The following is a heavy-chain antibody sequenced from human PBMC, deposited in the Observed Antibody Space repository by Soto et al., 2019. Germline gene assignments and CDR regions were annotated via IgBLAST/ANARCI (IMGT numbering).Heavy chain of an antibody. D-gene: IGHD3-3*01. CDR2: ISAYNGNT. V-gene: IGHV1-18*01. Sequence: ASVKVSCKASGYTLTSYGISWVRQAPGQGLEWMGWISAYNGNTNYAQKLQGRVTMTTDTSTSTAYMELRSLRSDDTAVYYCARDPITIFGVVIPRNWFDPWGQGTLVTVSS. CDR1: GYTLTSYG. CDR3: ARDPITIFGVVIPRNWFDP. J-gene: IGHJ5*02.